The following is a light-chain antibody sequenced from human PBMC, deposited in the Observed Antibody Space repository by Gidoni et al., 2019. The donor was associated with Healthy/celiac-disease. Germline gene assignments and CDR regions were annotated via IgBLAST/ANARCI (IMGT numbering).Light chain of an antibody. J-gene: IGKJ1*01. V-gene: IGKV3-20*01. CDR1: QSVSSSD. Sequence: DIVLTQSPGTLSFSPGERATLSCRASQSVSSSDLAWYQQKPGQAPRLLIYGASSRATGIPDRFSGSGSGTDFTLTISRLEPEDFAVYYCQQYGSSPWTFGQGTKVEIK. CDR3: QQYGSSPWT. CDR2: GAS.